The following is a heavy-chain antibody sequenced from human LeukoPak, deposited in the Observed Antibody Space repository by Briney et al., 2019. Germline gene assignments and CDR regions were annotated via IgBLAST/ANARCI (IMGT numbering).Heavy chain of an antibody. CDR2: INHSGST. CDR3: ASGQYYDLWSGYYVD. Sequence: SETLSLTCAVSVGSFSGHYWSWIRQPPRKGHECSGGINHSGSTNYNPSLESRVTISVDTSKNHFSLKLSSVTAADTAVYYCASGQYYDLWSGYYVDWGQGTLVTVSA. D-gene: IGHD3-3*01. V-gene: IGHV4-34*01. CDR1: VGSFSGHY. J-gene: IGHJ4*02.